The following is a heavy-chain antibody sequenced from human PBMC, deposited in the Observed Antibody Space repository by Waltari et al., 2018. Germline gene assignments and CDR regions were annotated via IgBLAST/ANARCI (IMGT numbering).Heavy chain of an antibody. V-gene: IGHV3-48*04. J-gene: IGHJ6*02. Sequence: EVQLVESGGNLVQPGGSLRLSCIASGFPFSTYSMNWVRQAPGNWLEWTSYITGSSRIIYYTDSVKCRFTVSRDNAKNSLFLQMSSLRVEDTAVYYCARPVAAAGNYGMDVWGQGTTVTVSS. CDR1: GFPFSTYS. CDR3: ARPVAAAGNYGMDV. D-gene: IGHD6-13*01. CDR2: ITGSSRII.